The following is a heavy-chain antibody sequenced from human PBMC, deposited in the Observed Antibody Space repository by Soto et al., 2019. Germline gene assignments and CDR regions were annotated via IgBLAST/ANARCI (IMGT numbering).Heavy chain of an antibody. D-gene: IGHD3-10*01. CDR3: ARDRRMLRYYGSGSYDYYYGMDV. Sequence: SETLSLTCTVSGGSISSSSYYWGWIRQPPGKGLEWIGSIYYSGSTYYNPSLKSRVTISVDTSKNQFSLKLSSVTAADTAVYYCARDRRMLRYYGSGSYDYYYGMDVWGQGTTVTVSS. CDR1: GGSISSSSYY. V-gene: IGHV4-39*07. CDR2: IYYSGST. J-gene: IGHJ6*02.